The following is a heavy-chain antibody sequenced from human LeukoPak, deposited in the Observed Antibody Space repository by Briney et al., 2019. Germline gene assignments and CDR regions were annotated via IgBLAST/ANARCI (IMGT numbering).Heavy chain of an antibody. V-gene: IGHV3-33*01. D-gene: IGHD6-13*01. CDR3: ARGAIAAAASVHYYYMDV. CDR1: GFTFSSYG. Sequence: GGSLRLSCAASGFTFSSYGMHWVRQAPGKGLEWVAVIWYDGSNKYYADSVKGRFTISRDNSKNTLYLQMNSLRAEDTAVYYCARGAIAAAASVHYYYMDVWGKGTTVTVSS. J-gene: IGHJ6*03. CDR2: IWYDGSNK.